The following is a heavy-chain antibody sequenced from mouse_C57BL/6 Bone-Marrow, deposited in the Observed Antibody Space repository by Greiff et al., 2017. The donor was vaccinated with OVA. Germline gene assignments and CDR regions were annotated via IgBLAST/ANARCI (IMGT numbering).Heavy chain of an antibody. CDR1: GYTFTSYW. J-gene: IGHJ4*01. CDR3: ARSYSKAYYYAMDY. D-gene: IGHD2-5*01. Sequence: QVQLQQPGAELVKPGASVKMSCKASGYTFTSYWITWVKQRPVQGLEWIGDIYPGSGSTNYNEKFKSKATLTVDTSSSTAYMQLSSLTSEDSAVYYCARSYSKAYYYAMDYWGQGTSVTVSS. V-gene: IGHV1-55*01. CDR2: IYPGSGST.